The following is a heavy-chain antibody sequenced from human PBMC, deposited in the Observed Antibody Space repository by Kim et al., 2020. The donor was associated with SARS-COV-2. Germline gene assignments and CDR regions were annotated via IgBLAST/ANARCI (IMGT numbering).Heavy chain of an antibody. J-gene: IGHJ6*02. CDR2: INHSGST. CDR3: ANRAAAGTVYYGMDV. CDR1: GGSFSGYY. D-gene: IGHD6-13*01. V-gene: IGHV4-34*01. Sequence: SETLSLTCAVYGGSFSGYYWSWIRQPPGKGLEWIGEINHSGSTNYNPSLKSRVTISVDTSKNQFSLKLSSVTAADTAVYYCANRAAAGTVYYGMDVWGQGTTVTVSS.